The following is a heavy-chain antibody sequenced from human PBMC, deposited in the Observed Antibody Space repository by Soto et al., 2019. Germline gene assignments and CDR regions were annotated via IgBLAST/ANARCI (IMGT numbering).Heavy chain of an antibody. V-gene: IGHV4-31*03. J-gene: IGHJ6*02. D-gene: IGHD2-21*02. CDR1: GGSISSGGYY. CDR2: IYYSGST. Sequence: QVQLQESGPGLVKPSQTLSLTCTVSGGSISSGGYYWCWIRQHPGKGLEWIGYIYYSGSTYYNPSLNRRVTISVDTSKNQFSLKLSSVTAADTAVYYGAREENGGNSHGMDGWGPGTTVPVSS. CDR3: AREENGGNSHGMDG.